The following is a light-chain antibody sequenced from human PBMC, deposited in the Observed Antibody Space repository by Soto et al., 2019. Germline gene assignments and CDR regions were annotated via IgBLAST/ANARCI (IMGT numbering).Light chain of an antibody. CDR3: LQDNDWPLST. CDR1: ESVSSK. V-gene: IGKV3-15*01. CDR2: DAS. Sequence: EIVMTQSPATLSVVPGERATLSCRASESVSSKLVWYQKKPGQAPRLLIHDASTRATGIPARFSGSGSGTEFILTISSLQSEDSGIYYCLQDNDWPLSTFGQGTRLEIK. J-gene: IGKJ5*01.